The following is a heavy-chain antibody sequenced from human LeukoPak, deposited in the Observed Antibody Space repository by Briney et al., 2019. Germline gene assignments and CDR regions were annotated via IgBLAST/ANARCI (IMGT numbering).Heavy chain of an antibody. V-gene: IGHV3-7*04. CDR3: AGDRGQQLVEEGFDY. D-gene: IGHD6-13*01. CDR1: GFTFSSYW. Sequence: GGSLRLSCAASGFTFSSYWMSWVRQAPGKGLEWVANIKQDGSEKYYVDSVKGRFTISRDNAKNSLYLQMNSLRAEDTAVYYCAGDRGQQLVEEGFDYWGQGTLVTVSS. CDR2: IKQDGSEK. J-gene: IGHJ4*02.